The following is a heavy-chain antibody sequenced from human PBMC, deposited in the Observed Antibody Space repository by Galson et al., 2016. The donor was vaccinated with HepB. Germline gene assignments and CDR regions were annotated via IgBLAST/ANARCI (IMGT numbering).Heavy chain of an antibody. V-gene: IGHV3-74*01. CDR1: GFTFSPYW. J-gene: IGHJ4*02. CDR2: INSDGSST. CDR3: VRGSEQLVVY. D-gene: IGHD6-13*01. Sequence: SLRLSCATSGFTFSPYWMHWVRQAPGKGLVWVSRINSDGSSTSYADSVKGRFTISRDNAKNTLYLQMNSLTAEDTAVYYCVRGSEQLVVYWGQGTLVTVSS.